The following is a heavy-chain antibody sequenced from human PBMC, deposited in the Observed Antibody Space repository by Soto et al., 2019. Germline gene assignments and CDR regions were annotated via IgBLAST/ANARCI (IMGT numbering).Heavy chain of an antibody. CDR1: GFTFSSYW. J-gene: IGHJ1*01. Sequence: GSLRLSCAASGFTFSSYWMSWVRQAPGKGLEWVANIKQDGSEKYYVDSVKGRFTISRDNAKNSLYMQMKSLRAEDTAVVYYPLGSSHTAEYFHHWGQGTLVTVSS. CDR3: PLGSSHTAEYFHH. CDR2: IKQDGSEK. D-gene: IGHD1-26*01. V-gene: IGHV3-7*03.